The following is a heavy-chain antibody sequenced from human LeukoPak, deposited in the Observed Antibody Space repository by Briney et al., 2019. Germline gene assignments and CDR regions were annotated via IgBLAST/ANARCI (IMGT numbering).Heavy chain of an antibody. CDR3: ARRTYYSDDSAYYGGGYFDY. D-gene: IGHD3-22*01. CDR2: INWNGVST. V-gene: IGHV3-20*04. CDR1: GFKFDDYG. J-gene: IGHJ4*02. Sequence: GGSLRLSCAASGFKFDDYGMNWVRQVPGKGLEWVSGINWNGVSTGYVDSVRGRFTISRDNAKNSLYLQMNSLRVEDTALYYCARRTYYSDDSAYYGGGYFDYWARESWSPSPQ.